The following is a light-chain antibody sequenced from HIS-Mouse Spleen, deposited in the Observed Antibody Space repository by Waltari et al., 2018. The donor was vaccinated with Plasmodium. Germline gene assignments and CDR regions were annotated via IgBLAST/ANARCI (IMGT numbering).Light chain of an antibody. V-gene: IGKV3-15*01. CDR2: GSS. CDR1: QSVSSN. Sequence: EIVMTQSPATLSVSPGERATPPCRASQSVSSNLAWYQQKPGQAPSLLIYGSSTRATGIPARFGGSGSGTEFTLTISGLQSEDFAVYYCQQYNNWSFTFGPGTKVDIK. J-gene: IGKJ3*01. CDR3: QQYNNWSFT.